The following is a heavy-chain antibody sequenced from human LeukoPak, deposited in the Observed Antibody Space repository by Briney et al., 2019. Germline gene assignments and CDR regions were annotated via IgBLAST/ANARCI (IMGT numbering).Heavy chain of an antibody. CDR3: ARLEMATTNYFQH. Sequence: ASVKVSCKASGYTFTSYDINWVRQATGQGLEWMGWMNPNSGNTGYAQKFQGRVTMTRNTSISTAYMELSSLRSEATAVYYCARLEMATTNYFQHWGQGTLVTVSS. V-gene: IGHV1-8*01. D-gene: IGHD5-24*01. CDR2: MNPNSGNT. J-gene: IGHJ1*01. CDR1: GYTFTSYD.